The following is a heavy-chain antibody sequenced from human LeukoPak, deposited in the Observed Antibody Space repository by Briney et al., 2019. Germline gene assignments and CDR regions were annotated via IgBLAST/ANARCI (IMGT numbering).Heavy chain of an antibody. CDR2: ISSSSYM. CDR1: GFTFSSFS. D-gene: IGHD3-22*01. Sequence: GGSLRLSCAASGFTFSSFSMNWVRQAPGKGLEWVSSISSSSYMYYADSVKGRFTISRDNAKNSLYLQMNSLRAEDTAVYYCARDWGIYYDSEYFQHWGQGTLVTVSS. CDR3: ARDWGIYYDSEYFQH. V-gene: IGHV3-21*01. J-gene: IGHJ1*01.